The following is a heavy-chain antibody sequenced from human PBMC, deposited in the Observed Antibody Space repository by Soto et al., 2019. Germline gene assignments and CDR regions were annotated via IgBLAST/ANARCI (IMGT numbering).Heavy chain of an antibody. CDR2: ISTYNGNT. D-gene: IGHD3-3*01. CDR3: ARLLFLEWFDDY. J-gene: IGHJ4*02. CDR1: GYTFTSYG. V-gene: IGHV1-18*04. Sequence: ASVKVSCKTSGYTFTSYGISWVRQAPGQGLEWMGWISTYNGNTNYAQKFQGRATMTTDTSTTTAYMELRSLKSDDTAVYYCARLLFLEWFDDYWGQGTLVTVSS.